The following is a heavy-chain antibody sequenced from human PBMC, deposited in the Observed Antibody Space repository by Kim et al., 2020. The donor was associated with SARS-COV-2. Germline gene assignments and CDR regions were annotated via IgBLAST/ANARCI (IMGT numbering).Heavy chain of an antibody. CDR1: GFTFSSYW. V-gene: IGHV3-74*01. Sequence: GGSLRLSCAASGFTFSSYWMHWVRQAPGKGLVWVSRINSDGSSTSYADSVKGRFTISRDNAKNTLYLQMNSLRAEDTAVYYCARDQTPRYFDWLVGYWGQGTLVTVSS. J-gene: IGHJ4*02. CDR2: INSDGSST. CDR3: ARDQTPRYFDWLVGY. D-gene: IGHD3-9*01.